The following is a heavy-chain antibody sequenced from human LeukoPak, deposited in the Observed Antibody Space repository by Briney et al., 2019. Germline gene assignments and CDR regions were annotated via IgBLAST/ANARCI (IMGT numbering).Heavy chain of an antibody. CDR3: TTDRGSSGWYTGY. J-gene: IGHJ4*02. V-gene: IGHV3-15*01. CDR1: GFTFSNAW. Sequence: PGRSLRLSCAASGFTFSNAWMSWVRQAPGKGLEWVGRIKSKTDGGTTDYAAPVKGRFTISRDDSKNTLYLQMNSLKTEDTAVYYCTTDRGSSGWYTGYWGQGTLVTVSS. D-gene: IGHD6-19*01. CDR2: IKSKTDGGTT.